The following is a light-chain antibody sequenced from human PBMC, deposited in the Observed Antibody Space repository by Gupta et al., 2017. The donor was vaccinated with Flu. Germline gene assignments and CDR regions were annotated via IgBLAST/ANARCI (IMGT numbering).Light chain of an antibody. V-gene: IGKV3-20*01. CDR1: QTMSSSY. Sequence: GDSATLSCRASQTMSSSYLAWFQQKPGQAPRLLIYGASGRATGVAGSFSGGGSGTEFTLTISRLEPEDFAMYYCQQFGNSFTFGQGTKVEI. J-gene: IGKJ2*01. CDR3: QQFGNSFT. CDR2: GAS.